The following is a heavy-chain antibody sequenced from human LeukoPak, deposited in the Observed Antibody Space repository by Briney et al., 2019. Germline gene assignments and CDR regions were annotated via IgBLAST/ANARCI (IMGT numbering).Heavy chain of an antibody. CDR2: IKQDGSEK. J-gene: IGHJ4*02. D-gene: IGHD4-23*01. CDR3: ASLYDYGGNSDFDY. CDR1: GFTFSSYW. Sequence: GGSLRLSCAASGFTFSSYWMSWVRQAPGKGLEWVANIKQDGSEKYYVDSVKGRFTISRDNARNSLYLQMNSLRAEDTAVYYCASLYDYGGNSDFDYWGQGTLVAVSS. V-gene: IGHV3-7*01.